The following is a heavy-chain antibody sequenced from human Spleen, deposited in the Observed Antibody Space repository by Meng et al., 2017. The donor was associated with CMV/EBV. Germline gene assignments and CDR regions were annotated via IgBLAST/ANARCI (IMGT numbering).Heavy chain of an antibody. CDR2: IYWNDDK. V-gene: IGHV2-5*01. CDR1: GFSLSTSGVG. Sequence: SGPTLVKPTQTLTLTCSFSGFSLSTSGVGVGWVRQPPGKALEWVGIIYWNDDKRYSPSLQNSLTITKDTSKNQVVLTMTNVGPVDTATYYCARCTWAAAGLFDSWGQGTLVTVSS. D-gene: IGHD6-13*01. J-gene: IGHJ4*02. CDR3: ARCTWAAAGLFDS.